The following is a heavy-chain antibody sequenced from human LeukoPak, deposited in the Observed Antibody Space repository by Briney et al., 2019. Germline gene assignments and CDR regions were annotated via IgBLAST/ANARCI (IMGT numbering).Heavy chain of an antibody. CDR2: IRYDGSNK. Sequence: PGGSLRLSCAASGFTFTIYGMHWVRQAPGKGLEWVAFIRYDGSNKYYADSVKGRFTISRDNSKNTLYLQMSSLRAEDTAVYYCAKAAVATNYFDYWGQGTLVTVSS. J-gene: IGHJ4*02. CDR1: GFTFTIYG. D-gene: IGHD6-19*01. CDR3: AKAAVATNYFDY. V-gene: IGHV3-30*02.